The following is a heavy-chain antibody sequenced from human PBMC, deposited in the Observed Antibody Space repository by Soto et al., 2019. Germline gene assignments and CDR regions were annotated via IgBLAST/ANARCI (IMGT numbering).Heavy chain of an antibody. V-gene: IGHV1-69*01. CDR1: GGTFSSYA. J-gene: IGHJ4*02. CDR3: ARHGYSYGIDY. Sequence: QVQLVQSGAEVKKPGSSVKVSCKASGGTFSSYAISWVRQAPGQGLEWMGGSIPIFGTANYAQKFQGRVTITADESTSTADMELSSLRSEDTAVYYCARHGYSYGIDYWGQGTLVTVSS. CDR2: SIPIFGTA. D-gene: IGHD5-18*01.